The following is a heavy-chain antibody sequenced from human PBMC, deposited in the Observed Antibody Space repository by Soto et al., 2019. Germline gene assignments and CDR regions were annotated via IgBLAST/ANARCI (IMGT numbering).Heavy chain of an antibody. CDR3: ARVLEYGSGSYPPYYFDY. CDR2: ISSSSSYT. V-gene: IGHV3-11*05. CDR1: GFTFSDYY. Sequence: PGGSLRLSCAASGFTFSDYYMSWIRQAPGKGLEWVSYISSSSSYTNYADSVKGRFTISRDNAKNSLYLQMNSLRAEDTAVYYCARVLEYGSGSYPPYYFDYWGQGTLVTVSS. D-gene: IGHD3-10*01. J-gene: IGHJ4*02.